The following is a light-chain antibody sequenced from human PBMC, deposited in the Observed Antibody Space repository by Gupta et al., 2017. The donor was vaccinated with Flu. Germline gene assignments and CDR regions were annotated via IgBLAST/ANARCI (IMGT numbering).Light chain of an antibody. CDR2: DAS. V-gene: IGKV3-11*01. CDR3: QQRANWLPGLT. Sequence: EIVLTQSPATLSLSPGDRATLSCRASQSVSSYLAWYQQKPGQAPRLLIYDASNRATGIPARFSGSGAGTDFTLTISSREPEDFAVYYCQQRANWLPGLTFGGGTKVEIE. J-gene: IGKJ4*01. CDR1: QSVSSY.